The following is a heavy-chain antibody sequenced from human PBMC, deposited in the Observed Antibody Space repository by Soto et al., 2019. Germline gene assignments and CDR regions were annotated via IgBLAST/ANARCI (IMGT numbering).Heavy chain of an antibody. CDR3: ARDRFSWNGNTGNGKEGY. CDR2: IYYSGST. J-gene: IGHJ4*02. D-gene: IGHD1-20*01. V-gene: IGHV4-31*03. CDR1: GGSISSGGYY. Sequence: QVQLQESGPGLVKPSQTLSLTCTVSGGSISSGGYYWSWIRQHPGKGLEWIGYIYYSGSTYYNPSLKSRVTISVDTSKNQFSLKLSSVTAADTAVYYCARDRFSWNGNTGNGKEGYWVQGTLVTVSS.